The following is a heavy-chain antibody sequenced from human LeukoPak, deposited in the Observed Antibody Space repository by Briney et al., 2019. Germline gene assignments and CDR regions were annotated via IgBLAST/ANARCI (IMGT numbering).Heavy chain of an antibody. J-gene: IGHJ4*02. CDR1: GFTFSSYS. D-gene: IGHD6-19*01. V-gene: IGHV3-21*01. CDR2: ISSSSSYI. Sequence: PGGCLRLSCAASGFTFSSYSMNWVRQAPVKGLEWVSSISSSSSYIYYADSVKGRFTISRDNAKNSLYLQMNSLRAEDTAVYYCARGVWQWLADYWGQGTLVTVSS. CDR3: ARGVWQWLADY.